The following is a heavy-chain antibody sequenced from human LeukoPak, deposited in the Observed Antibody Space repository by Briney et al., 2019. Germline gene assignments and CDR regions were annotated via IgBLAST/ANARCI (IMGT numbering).Heavy chain of an antibody. J-gene: IGHJ3*02. V-gene: IGHV1-18*01. Sequence: ASVKVSCKASGYTFTSYSISWVRRAPGQGLEWMGWISAYNGNTNYAQKLQGRVTMTIDTSTSTAYMELRSLRSDDTAVYYCARDSGGWQLGNDAFDIWGQGTMVTVSS. CDR2: ISAYNGNT. CDR3: ARDSGGWQLGNDAFDI. D-gene: IGHD6-6*01. CDR1: GYTFTSYS.